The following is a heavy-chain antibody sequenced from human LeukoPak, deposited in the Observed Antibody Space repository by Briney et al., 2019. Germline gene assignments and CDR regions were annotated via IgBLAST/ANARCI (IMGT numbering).Heavy chain of an antibody. CDR1: GYTFTSYD. D-gene: IGHD3-10*01. V-gene: IGHV1-8*03. Sequence: ASVKVSCKASGYTFTSYDINWVRQATGQGLEWMGWMNPNSGNTGYAQKFQGRVTITRNTSISTAYMELSSLRSEDTAVYYCARDKYYYDSGNSLRCDHWGQGTLVTVSS. J-gene: IGHJ4*02. CDR3: ARDKYYYDSGNSLRCDH. CDR2: MNPNSGNT.